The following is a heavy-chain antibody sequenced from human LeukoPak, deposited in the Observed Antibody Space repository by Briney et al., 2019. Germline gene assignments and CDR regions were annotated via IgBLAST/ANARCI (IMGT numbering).Heavy chain of an antibody. CDR2: IYYSGST. J-gene: IGHJ3*02. V-gene: IGHV4-59*01. CDR1: GGSISSYY. CDR3: ARFDYYDSSGITGSSRAFDI. Sequence: SETLSLTCTVSGGSISSYYWSWIRQPPGKGLEWIGYIYYSGSTNYNPSLKSRVTISVDTSKNQFSLKLSSVTAADTAVYYCARFDYYDSSGITGSSRAFDIWGQGTMVTVSS. D-gene: IGHD3-22*01.